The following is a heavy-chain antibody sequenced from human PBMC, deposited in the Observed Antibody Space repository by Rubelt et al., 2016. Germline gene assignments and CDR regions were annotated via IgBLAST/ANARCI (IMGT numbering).Heavy chain of an antibody. V-gene: IGHV4-39*07. D-gene: IGHD6-6*01. CDR2: IYYSGTT. CDR3: CEXXXXYXXSXXVXCLAXDV. CDR1: GGSISGTEHY. J-gene: IGHJ6*01. Sequence: QQRGAGLLKPSETLSLTCAVSGGSISGTEHYWGWIRQPPGKGLEWIGTIYYSGTTYYNPFLKSRVTVSVDTSKNQFSLKLGSVTAPTLVPLVSCEXXXXYXXSXXVXCLAXDV.